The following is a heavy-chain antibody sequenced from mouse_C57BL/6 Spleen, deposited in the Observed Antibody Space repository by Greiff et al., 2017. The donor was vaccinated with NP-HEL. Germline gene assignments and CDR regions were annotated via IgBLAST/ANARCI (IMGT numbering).Heavy chain of an antibody. J-gene: IGHJ4*01. D-gene: IGHD1-1*01. CDR1: GYTFTSYW. V-gene: IGHV1-72*01. CDR2: IDPNSGGT. CDR3: ARSRGITTVVADAMDY. Sequence: QVQLQQPGAELVKPGASVKLSCKASGYTFTSYWMHWVKQRPGRGLEWIGRIDPNSGGTKYNEKFKSKATLTVDKPSSTAYMQLSSLTSEDSAVYYCARSRGITTVVADAMDYWGQGTSVTVSS.